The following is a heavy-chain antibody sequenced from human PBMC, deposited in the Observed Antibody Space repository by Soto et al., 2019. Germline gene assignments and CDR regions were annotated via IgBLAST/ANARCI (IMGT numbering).Heavy chain of an antibody. V-gene: IGHV4-34*01. CDR2: INHSGST. J-gene: IGHJ6*03. CDR1: GGSFSGYY. D-gene: IGHD3-22*01. Sequence: SETLSLTCAVYGGSFSGYYWSWIRQPPGKGLEWIGEINHSGSTNYNPSLKSRVTISVDTSKNQFSLKLSSVTAADTAVYYCVVSNPYYYYYMDVWSKGTTVTVSS. CDR3: VVSNPYYYYYMDV.